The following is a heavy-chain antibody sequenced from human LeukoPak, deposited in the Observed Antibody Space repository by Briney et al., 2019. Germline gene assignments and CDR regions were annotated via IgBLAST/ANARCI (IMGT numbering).Heavy chain of an antibody. CDR1: GGSISSSSFF. CDR3: AKLTCSSTFCLLDY. V-gene: IGHV4-39*01. Sequence: PSETLSLTCTVSGGSISSSSFFWAWIRQPPGKGLEWIGTVSYSGTTYYSPSLKSRVTISVDTSKNQFSLRLTSVTAADTALYYCAKLTCSSTFCLLDYWGQGTLVTVSS. J-gene: IGHJ4*02. CDR2: VSYSGTT. D-gene: IGHD2-2*01.